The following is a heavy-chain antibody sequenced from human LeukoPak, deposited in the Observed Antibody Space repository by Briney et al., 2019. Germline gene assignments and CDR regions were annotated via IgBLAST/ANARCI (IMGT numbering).Heavy chain of an antibody. D-gene: IGHD2-2*01. Sequence: GESLKVSCKGSGYSFTSYWIGWVRQMPGKGLEWMGIIYPGDCDTKYSPSFQGRVTISADKSISTAYLQWTSLKASDTAMYYCARTHCSSTSCPLPSDYWGQGTMVTVSS. J-gene: IGHJ4*02. CDR3: ARTHCSSTSCPLPSDY. V-gene: IGHV5-51*03. CDR1: GYSFTSYW. CDR2: IYPGDCDT.